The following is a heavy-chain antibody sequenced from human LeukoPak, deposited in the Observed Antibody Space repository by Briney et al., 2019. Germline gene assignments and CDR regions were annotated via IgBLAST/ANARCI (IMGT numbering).Heavy chain of an antibody. V-gene: IGHV3-23*01. CDR2: IRGDTKST. Sequence: GGSVRLSCAASGFTFSTYGLTWVRQAPGKGLEWVSLIRGDTKSTSYAGSVKRRLTISRDNSKNTLFLQMHSLRAEDTAVYYCATARAYSIYPGYRTFDYWGEGALV. J-gene: IGHJ4*02. CDR3: ATARAYSIYPGYRTFDY. CDR1: GFTFSTYG. D-gene: IGHD4/OR15-4a*01.